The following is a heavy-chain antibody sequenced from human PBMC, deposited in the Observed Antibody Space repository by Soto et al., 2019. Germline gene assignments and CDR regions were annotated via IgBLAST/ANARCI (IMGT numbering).Heavy chain of an antibody. CDR3: AKSAYSEWYFDV. Sequence: QAQLVESGGGVVQPGRSLRLSCAASGFTFSNYGIHWVRQASGKGLEWVAVISYDGSNKLYADSAKGRFTISRDNSKNTVYLQMNSLRAEDTAMYYCAKSAYSEWYFDVWGRGTLLTVSS. CDR2: ISYDGSNK. D-gene: IGHD2-15*01. J-gene: IGHJ2*01. CDR1: GFTFSNYG. V-gene: IGHV3-30*18.